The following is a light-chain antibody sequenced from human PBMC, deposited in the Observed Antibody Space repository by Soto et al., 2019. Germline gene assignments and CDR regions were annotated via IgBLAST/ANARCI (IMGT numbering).Light chain of an antibody. CDR3: SSYTSSSTVV. Sequence: QSVLTQPASVSGSPGQSITISCTGTSSDVGGYNFVSWYQQHPGTAPKLMIYDVSNRPSGVSNRFSGSKSGNTASLTISGLRPEDEADYYCSSYTSSSTVVFGGGTKLTVL. V-gene: IGLV2-14*01. CDR2: DVS. J-gene: IGLJ2*01. CDR1: SSDVGGYNF.